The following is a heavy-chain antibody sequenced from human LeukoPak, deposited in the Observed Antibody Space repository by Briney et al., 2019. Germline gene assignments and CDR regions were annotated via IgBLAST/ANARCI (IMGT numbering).Heavy chain of an antibody. CDR1: GFTFSSYG. CDR3: SKDPRGQWPDSFDY. D-gene: IGHD6-19*01. Sequence: GGSLRLSCATSGFTFSSYGMHWVRQAPGKGLEWVAVISYDETNKYYGESVKGRFTISRDNSKNIVYLQLSSLRVEDTAVYYWSKDPRGQWPDSFDYWGQGTLVTVSS. J-gene: IGHJ4*02. CDR2: ISYDETNK. V-gene: IGHV3-30*18.